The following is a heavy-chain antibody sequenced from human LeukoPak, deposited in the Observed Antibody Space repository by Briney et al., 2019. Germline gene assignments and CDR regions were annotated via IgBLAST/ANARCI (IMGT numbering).Heavy chain of an antibody. CDR2: INPNSGGT. V-gene: IGHV1-2*02. D-gene: IGHD1-26*01. CDR3: ARYSGSYCLDI. J-gene: IGHJ3*02. CDR1: GYTFNTYG. Sequence: ASVKVSCKASGYTFNTYGISWVRQAPGQGLEWMGWINPNSGGTNYAQKFQGRVTMTRDTSISTAYMELSRLRSDDTAVYYCARYSGSYCLDIWGQGTMVTVSS.